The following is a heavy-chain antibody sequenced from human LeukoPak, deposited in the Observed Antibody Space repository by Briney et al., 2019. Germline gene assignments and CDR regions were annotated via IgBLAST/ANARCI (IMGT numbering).Heavy chain of an antibody. CDR3: ASLKNYYDSSGYLVTDAFDI. J-gene: IGHJ3*02. Sequence: SETLSLTCTVSGGSINSYYWSWIRQPPGKGLEWIGYIYSSGSTNYNLSLKSRVTISVDTSKNQFSLNLNSVTAADTAVYYCASLKNYYDSSGYLVTDAFDIWGQGTMVTVSS. D-gene: IGHD3-22*01. CDR2: IYSSGST. CDR1: GGSINSYY. V-gene: IGHV4-59*01.